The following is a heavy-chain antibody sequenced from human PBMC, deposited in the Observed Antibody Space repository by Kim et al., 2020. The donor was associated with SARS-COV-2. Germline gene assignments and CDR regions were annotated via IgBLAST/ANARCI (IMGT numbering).Heavy chain of an antibody. CDR2: INHSGST. D-gene: IGHD6-13*01. CDR3: ARGDSSSWYGMDV. J-gene: IGHJ6*02. Sequence: SETLSLTCAVYGGSFSGYYWSWIRQPPGKGLEWIGEINHSGSTNYNPSLKSRVTISVDTSKNQFSLKLSSVTAADTAVYYCARGDSSSWYGMDVWGQGTT. CDR1: GGSFSGYY. V-gene: IGHV4-34*01.